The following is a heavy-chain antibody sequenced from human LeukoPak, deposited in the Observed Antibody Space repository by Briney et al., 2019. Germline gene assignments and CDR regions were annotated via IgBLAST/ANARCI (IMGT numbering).Heavy chain of an antibody. CDR1: NGSFSGYY. Sequence: ETLSLTCAVYNGSFSGYYWSWIRQSPGNGLEWVANIKEDGSAKFYADSVKGRFTISRDNAKNSVFLQMNSLTHDDTAVYYCARAVDVADYWGQGTLVTVSS. D-gene: IGHD3-10*02. V-gene: IGHV3-7*01. CDR3: ARAVDVADY. CDR2: IKEDGSAK. J-gene: IGHJ4*02.